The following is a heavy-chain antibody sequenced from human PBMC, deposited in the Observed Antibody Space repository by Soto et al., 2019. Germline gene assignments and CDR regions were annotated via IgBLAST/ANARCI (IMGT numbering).Heavy chain of an antibody. J-gene: IGHJ4*02. V-gene: IGHV1-2*02. Sequence: ASVKVSCKASGYTFIGYYMHWVRQAPGQGLEWVGWINPNSGGTNYAQKFQGRVTMTRDTSISTAYMDLSRLRSDDTAVYYCARAKTGYCSGGSCSFFDYWGQGTRVTRLL. CDR3: ARAKTGYCSGGSCSFFDY. D-gene: IGHD2-15*01. CDR1: GYTFIGYY. CDR2: INPNSGGT.